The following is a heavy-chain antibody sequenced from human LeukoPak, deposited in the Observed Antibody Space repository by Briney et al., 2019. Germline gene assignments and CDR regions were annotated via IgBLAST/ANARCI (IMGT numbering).Heavy chain of an antibody. Sequence: GESLKISCKGFGYSFTNYWIGWVRQMPGRGLEWMGIIHPGDSDTRYSPSFQGQVTISVDKSISTAYLQWSSLKASDTAMYYCARSKARGGYSGYDRFYFDYWGQGTLVTVSS. D-gene: IGHD5-12*01. CDR3: ARSKARGGYSGYDRFYFDY. J-gene: IGHJ4*02. CDR2: IHPGDSDT. V-gene: IGHV5-51*01. CDR1: GYSFTNYW.